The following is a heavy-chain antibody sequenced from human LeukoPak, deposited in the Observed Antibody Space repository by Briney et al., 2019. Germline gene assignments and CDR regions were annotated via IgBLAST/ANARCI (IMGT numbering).Heavy chain of an antibody. CDR3: AKDGEYGDYFDY. Sequence: GGSLRLSCAASGFTFSSYSMNWVRQAPGKGLEWVSSISSSSSYIYYADSVKGRFTISRDNSKDTLYLQMNSLRAEDTAVYYCAKDGEYGDYFDYWGQGTLVTVSS. J-gene: IGHJ4*02. D-gene: IGHD4-17*01. V-gene: IGHV3-21*01. CDR2: ISSSSSYI. CDR1: GFTFSSYS.